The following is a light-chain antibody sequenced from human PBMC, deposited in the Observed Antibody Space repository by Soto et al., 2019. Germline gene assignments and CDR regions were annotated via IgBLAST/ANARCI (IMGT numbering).Light chain of an antibody. V-gene: IGKV1-5*01. CDR3: QQFSSYST. CDR1: QSIDNW. CDR2: AAS. J-gene: IGKJ1*01. Sequence: DIQMTQSPSTLSASVGDRVTITCRASQSIDNWLAWYQQKPGKAPKLLIYAASTLETGVPSRFSSSGSGTEFTLTIKSLQPDDFATYYCQQFSSYSTFGQGTKVEIK.